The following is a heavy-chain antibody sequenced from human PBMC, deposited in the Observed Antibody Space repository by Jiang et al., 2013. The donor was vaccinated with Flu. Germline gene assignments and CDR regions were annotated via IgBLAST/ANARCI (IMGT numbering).Heavy chain of an antibody. V-gene: IGHV4-34*01. CDR2: ISHSGST. Sequence: ETLSLTCAVYGESFSFYLRELDPPSPPREGDWSGLGEISHSGSTYYNPSLKSRATISIDTSKNQFTLKLTSVSAADTAIYYCASSSAAAGSEIPSGMDVWGQGTTVTVSS. CDR1: GESFSFYL. J-gene: IGHJ6*02. D-gene: IGHD2-2*01. CDR3: ASSSAAAGSEIPSGMDV.